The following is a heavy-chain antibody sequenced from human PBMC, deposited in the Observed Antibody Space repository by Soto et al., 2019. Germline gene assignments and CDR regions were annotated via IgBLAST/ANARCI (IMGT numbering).Heavy chain of an antibody. CDR3: ARLPPGSVLNWFDP. V-gene: IGHV4-39*07. CDR1: GGSLSRGPYT. CDR2: ISHSGTT. J-gene: IGHJ5*02. D-gene: IGHD3-10*01. Sequence: SETLSLTCTVSGGSLSRGPYTWGWIRQPPEKGLQWIGTISHSGTTYYNPSLESRVTISLDTSNNQFSLRLTSVASDTAMYYCARLPPGSVLNWFDPWGQGTLVTVSS.